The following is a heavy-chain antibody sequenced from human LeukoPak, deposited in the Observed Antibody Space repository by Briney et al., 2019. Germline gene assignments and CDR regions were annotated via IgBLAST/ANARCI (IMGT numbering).Heavy chain of an antibody. CDR3: ASRQGGIVPAAMPSWYYGMDV. D-gene: IGHD2-2*01. CDR1: GGSISSSSYY. CDR2: IYYSGST. V-gene: IGHV4-39*01. Sequence: TSSETLSLTCTVSGGSISSSSYYWGWIRQPPGKGLEWIGSIYYSGSTYYNPSLKSRITISVDTSKNQFSLKLSSVTAADTAVYYCASRQGGIVPAAMPSWYYGMDVWGQGTTVTVSS. J-gene: IGHJ6*02.